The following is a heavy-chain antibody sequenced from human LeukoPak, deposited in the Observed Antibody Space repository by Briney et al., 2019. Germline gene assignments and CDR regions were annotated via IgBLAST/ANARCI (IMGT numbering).Heavy chain of an antibody. CDR3: SLRHYSSL. CDR1: GFSFSNEW. Sequence: GGSLRLSCAASGFSFSNEWMRWVRQAPGKGLEWVGRINTKRDGQTTEYAAPVKGRFTISRDDSKNMLYLQMNSLKTEDTGVYYCSLRHYSSLWGQGTLVTVSS. D-gene: IGHD3-22*01. J-gene: IGHJ4*02. CDR2: INTKRDGQTT. V-gene: IGHV3-15*01.